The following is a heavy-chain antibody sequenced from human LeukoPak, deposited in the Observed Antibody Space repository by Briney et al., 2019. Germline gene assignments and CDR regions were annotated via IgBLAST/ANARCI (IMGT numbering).Heavy chain of an antibody. CDR3: ARDPFCGTSCSPGGYNWFDP. CDR1: GFTFSSYA. Sequence: GGSLRLSCAASGFTFSSYAMHWVRQAPGKGLEWVAVISYDGSNKYYADSVKGRFTISRDNSKNTLYLQMNSLRAEDTAVYYCARDPFCGTSCSPGGYNWFDPWGQGTLVTVSS. D-gene: IGHD2-2*01. J-gene: IGHJ5*02. V-gene: IGHV3-30-3*01. CDR2: ISYDGSNK.